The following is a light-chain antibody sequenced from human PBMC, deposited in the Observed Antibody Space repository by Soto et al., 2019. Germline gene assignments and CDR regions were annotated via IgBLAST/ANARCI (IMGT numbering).Light chain of an antibody. CDR2: EVS. CDR3: CSHAGSSTYVV. CDR1: SSDIGSYNL. V-gene: IGLV2-23*02. Sequence: QSALTQAASVSGSPGQSITISCTGTSSDIGSYNLVSWYQQHPGKAPKLMISEVSKRPSGVSNRCSGSKSGNTASLTISGLQAEGEAEYYCCSHAGSSTYVVFGGGTKVTV. J-gene: IGLJ2*01.